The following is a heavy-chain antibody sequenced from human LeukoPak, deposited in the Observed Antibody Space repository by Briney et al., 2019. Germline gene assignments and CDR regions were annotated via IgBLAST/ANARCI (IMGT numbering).Heavy chain of an antibody. CDR2: IYYSGST. Sequence: SETLSLTCTVSGGSISSSSYHWGWIRQPPGKGLEWIGSIYYSGSTYYNPSLKSRVTISVDTSKNQFSLKLSSVTAADTAVYYCARQGSSGWYAGTFDYWGQGTLVTVSS. J-gene: IGHJ4*02. CDR1: GGSISSSSYH. V-gene: IGHV4-39*01. D-gene: IGHD6-19*01. CDR3: ARQGSSGWYAGTFDY.